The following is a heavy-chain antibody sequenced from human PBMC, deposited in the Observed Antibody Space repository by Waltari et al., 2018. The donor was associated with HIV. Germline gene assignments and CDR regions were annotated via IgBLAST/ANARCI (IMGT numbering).Heavy chain of an antibody. D-gene: IGHD1-20*01. Sequence: EVQLVESGGGLAQPGGSLMVSCAASGFSSGSYGMNWVRQASGKGLNWISFISSDSSIIFEADSVEGRFAISRDNAKNSLYLQMNGLRPEDTGVYFCARDIKVAGGQVLRPRYFDYWGQGTPVTVSS. CDR3: ARDIKVAGGQVLRPRYFDY. CDR2: ISSDSSII. J-gene: IGHJ4*02. V-gene: IGHV3-48*03. CDR1: GFSSGSYG.